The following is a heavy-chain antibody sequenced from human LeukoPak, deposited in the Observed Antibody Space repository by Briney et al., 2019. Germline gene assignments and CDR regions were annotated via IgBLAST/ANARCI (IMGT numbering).Heavy chain of an antibody. V-gene: IGHV4-39*07. CDR1: GGSISSSSYY. J-gene: IGHJ5*02. Sequence: SETLSLTCTVSGGSISSSSYYWGWIRQPPGKGLEWIGSIYYSGSTYYNPSLKSRDTISVDTSKNQFSLKLSSVTAADTAVYYCARVAQIVVVPAAINWFDPWGQGTLVTVSS. D-gene: IGHD2-2*01. CDR2: IYYSGST. CDR3: ARVAQIVVVPAAINWFDP.